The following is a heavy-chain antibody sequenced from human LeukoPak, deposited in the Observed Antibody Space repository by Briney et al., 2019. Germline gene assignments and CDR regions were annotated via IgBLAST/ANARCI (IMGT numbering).Heavy chain of an antibody. CDR3: ARPRTFWSGYPENYFDY. J-gene: IGHJ4*02. D-gene: IGHD3-3*01. CDR2: ISGSGGST. V-gene: IGHV3-23*01. Sequence: GGSLRLSCAASGFTFSSYAMSWVRQAPGKGLEWVSAISGSGGSTYYADSVKGRFTISRDNSKNTLYLQMNSLRAEDTAVYYCARPRTFWSGYPENYFDYWGQGTLVTVSS. CDR1: GFTFSSYA.